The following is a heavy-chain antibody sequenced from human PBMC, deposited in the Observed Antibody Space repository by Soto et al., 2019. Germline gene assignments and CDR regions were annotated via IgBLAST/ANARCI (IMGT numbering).Heavy chain of an antibody. J-gene: IGHJ4*02. Sequence: ASVKVSCKASGYTFTSYAMHWVRQAPGQRLEWMGWINAGNGNTKYSQKFQGRVTITRDTSASTAYMELSSLRSEDTAVYYCARALYYDILTGYYYFDYWGQGTLVTVSS. V-gene: IGHV1-3*01. CDR2: INAGNGNT. D-gene: IGHD3-9*01. CDR1: GYTFTSYA. CDR3: ARALYYDILTGYYYFDY.